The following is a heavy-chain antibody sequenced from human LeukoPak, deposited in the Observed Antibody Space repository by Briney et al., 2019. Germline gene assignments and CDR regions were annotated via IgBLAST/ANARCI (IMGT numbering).Heavy chain of an antibody. V-gene: IGHV3-23*01. J-gene: IGHJ4*02. Sequence: GGSPRLSCAASVFTFSSYALSWVRQAPGKGLEWVSAISGSGGSTYYADSVKGRFTISRDNSKNTRYLQMNSLRAEDTAVYYCAKDLGSRDWGQGTLVTVSS. D-gene: IGHD3-10*01. CDR2: ISGSGGST. CDR1: VFTFSSYA. CDR3: AKDLGSRD.